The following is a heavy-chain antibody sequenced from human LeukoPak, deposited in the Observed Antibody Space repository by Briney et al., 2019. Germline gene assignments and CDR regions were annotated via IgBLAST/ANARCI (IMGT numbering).Heavy chain of an antibody. CDR1: GYTFTNYY. Sequence: GASVKVSCKASGYTFTNYYMHWVRQAPGEGLEWVGWINPNSGGTNYAQKFQGRVTMTRDTSISTAYMELSSLISDDTAVYYCASLRLLDYWGQGTLVTVSS. V-gene: IGHV1-2*02. J-gene: IGHJ4*02. CDR2: INPNSGGT. CDR3: ASLRLLDY. D-gene: IGHD5-12*01.